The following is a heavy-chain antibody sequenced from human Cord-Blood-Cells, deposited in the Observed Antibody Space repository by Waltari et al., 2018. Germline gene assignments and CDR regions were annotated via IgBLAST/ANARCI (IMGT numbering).Heavy chain of an antibody. J-gene: IGHJ3*02. CDR3: AREWVGADAFDI. CDR1: GFTFSSYW. V-gene: IGHV3-7*01. CDR2: RKQDGSEK. D-gene: IGHD1-26*01. Sequence: EVQLVESGGGLVQPGGSLRLSCAASGFTFSSYWMSWVRQAPGKGLEGVANRKQDGSEKYYVDAVKGRFTISRDNAKNSLYLQMNSLRAEDTAVYYCAREWVGADAFDIWGQGTMVTVSS.